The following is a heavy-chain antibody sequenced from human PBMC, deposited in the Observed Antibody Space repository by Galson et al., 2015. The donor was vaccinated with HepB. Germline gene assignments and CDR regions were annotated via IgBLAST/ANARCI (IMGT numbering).Heavy chain of an antibody. CDR3: AKDYGARGGTSLAEYFQH. CDR1: GFTFSSYG. V-gene: IGHV3-30*18. J-gene: IGHJ1*01. CDR2: ISFDGRYK. Sequence: SLRLSCAASGFTFSSYGMHWVRQAPGKGLEWVAVISFDGRYKYYANSVKGRFTISRDDSKNTVNLQMNSLRPEDTAVYYCAKDYGARGGTSLAEYFQHWGQGTLVTVSS. D-gene: IGHD2-15*01.